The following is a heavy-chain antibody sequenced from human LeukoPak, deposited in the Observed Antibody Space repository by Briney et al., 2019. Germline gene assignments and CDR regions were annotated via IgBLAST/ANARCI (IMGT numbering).Heavy chain of an antibody. CDR2: INHSGST. CDR1: GGSFSGYY. J-gene: IGHJ4*02. V-gene: IGHV4-34*01. CDR3: ARGEVFDY. Sequence: SETLSLTCAVYGGSFSGYYWSWIRQPPGKGLEWIGEINHSGSTNYNPSLKSRVTISVDTSKNQFPLKLSSVTAADTAVYYCARGEVFDYWGQGTLVTVSS.